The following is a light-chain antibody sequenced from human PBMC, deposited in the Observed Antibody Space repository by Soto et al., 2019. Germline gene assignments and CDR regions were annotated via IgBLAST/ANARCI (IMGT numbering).Light chain of an antibody. CDR3: LQDYNSVLT. Sequence: AIQMTKSPSSLSASVGDRVTITCRASQGIRNDLGWYQQKPGKAPKLLIYAASSLQSGVPSRFSGSGSGTDFTLTISSLQPEDFATYYCLQDYNSVLTFGGGTKVEIK. CDR2: AAS. J-gene: IGKJ4*01. CDR1: QGIRND. V-gene: IGKV1-6*01.